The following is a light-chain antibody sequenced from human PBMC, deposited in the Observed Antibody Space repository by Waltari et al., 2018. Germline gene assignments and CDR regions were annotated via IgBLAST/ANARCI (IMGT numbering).Light chain of an antibody. CDR3: QQRSNWLFT. CDR1: QKVSRY. V-gene: IGKV3-11*01. J-gene: IGKJ3*01. Sequence: DTVLTQSPATLSLSPGERATLPCRASQKVSRYLAWYQQKPGQAPRLLIYDASKRATGIPARFSGSGSGTDFTLTISSLEPEDFAVYYCQQRSNWLFTFGTGTKVDIK. CDR2: DAS.